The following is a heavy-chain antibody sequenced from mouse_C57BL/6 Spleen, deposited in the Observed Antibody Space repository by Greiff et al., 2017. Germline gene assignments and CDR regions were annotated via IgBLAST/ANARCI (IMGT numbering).Heavy chain of an antibody. D-gene: IGHD1-1*02. V-gene: IGHV1-26*01. J-gene: IGHJ4*01. CDR3: ARRLVYYYAMDY. CDR1: GYTFTDYY. Sequence: EVQLQQSGPELVKPGASVKISCKASGYTFTDYYMNWVKQSHGKSLEWIGDINPNNGGTSYNQKFKGKATLTVDKSSSTAYMELRSLTSEDSAVYYCARRLVYYYAMDYWGQGTSVTVSS. CDR2: INPNNGGT.